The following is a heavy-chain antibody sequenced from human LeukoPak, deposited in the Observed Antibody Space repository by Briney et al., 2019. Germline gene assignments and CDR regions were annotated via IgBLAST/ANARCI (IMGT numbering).Heavy chain of an antibody. CDR1: GYTFTSYG. J-gene: IGHJ4*02. CDR3: ARDGAYYYDSSGYYQFDY. CDR2: ISAYNGNT. V-gene: IGHV1-18*01. D-gene: IGHD3-22*01. Sequence: ASVKVSCKACGYTFTSYGISWVRQAPGQGLEWMGWISAYNGNTNYAQKLQGRVTMTTDTSTSTAYMELRSLRSDDTAVYYCARDGAYYYDSSGYYQFDYWGQGTLVTVSS.